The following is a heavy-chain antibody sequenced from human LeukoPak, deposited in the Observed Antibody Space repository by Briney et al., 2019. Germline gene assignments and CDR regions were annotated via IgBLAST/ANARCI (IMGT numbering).Heavy chain of an antibody. CDR2: IYSGGNT. V-gene: IGHV3-53*01. CDR1: GFTVSSNY. D-gene: IGHD4-23*01. J-gene: IGHJ4*02. Sequence: GGSLRLSCAASGFTVSSNYLTWVRQAPGKGLEWVSIIYSGGNTYYADSVKGRFTISRDNSKNSLFLQMDSLRAEDTAVYYCARRGDGGRSFDYWGQGTLVTVPS. CDR3: ARRGDGGRSFDY.